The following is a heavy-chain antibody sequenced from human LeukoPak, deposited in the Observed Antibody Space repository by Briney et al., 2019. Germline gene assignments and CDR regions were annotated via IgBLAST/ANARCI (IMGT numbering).Heavy chain of an antibody. CDR2: IYIGGGT. V-gene: IGHV3-66*01. CDR1: GFTISSNY. J-gene: IGHJ4*02. Sequence: GESLRLSCAASGFTISSNYMSWVRQAPGKGLEWISVIYIGGGTYYADSVKGRFTISRDNSQNTVYLQMTSLRVEDTAVYYCANSHKNVPGVHWGQGTLVTVSS. D-gene: IGHD1-1*01. CDR3: ANSHKNVPGVH.